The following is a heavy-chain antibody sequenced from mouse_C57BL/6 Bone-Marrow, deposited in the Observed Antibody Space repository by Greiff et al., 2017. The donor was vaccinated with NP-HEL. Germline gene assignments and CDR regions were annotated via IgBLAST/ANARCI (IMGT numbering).Heavy chain of an antibody. V-gene: IGHV3-3*01. J-gene: IGHJ4*01. D-gene: IGHD2-1*01. CDR1: GFSINSDCY. CDR2: TFYSGIT. CDR3: AASPLLFYAMDY. Sequence: EVKLVESGPSLVRPSQTLSLTCTVTGFSINSDCYWIWIRQFPGNKLEYIGYTFYSGITYYNPSLESRTYITRDTSKNQFSLKLSSVTTEDTATYYCAASPLLFYAMDYWGQGTSVTVSS.